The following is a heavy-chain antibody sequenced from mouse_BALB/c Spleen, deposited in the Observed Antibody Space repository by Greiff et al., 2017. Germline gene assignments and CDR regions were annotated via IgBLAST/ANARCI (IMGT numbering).Heavy chain of an antibody. CDR2: IDPSDSET. CDR1: GYTFTSYW. J-gene: IGHJ1*01. CDR3: ARCYDYHWYFDV. V-gene: IGHV1-69*02. D-gene: IGHD2-4*01. Sequence: QVQLQQPGAELVKPGAPVKLSCKASGYTFTSYWMNWVKQRPGRGLEWIGRIDPSDSETHYNQKFKDKATLTVDKSSSTAYIQLSSLTSEDSAVYYCARCYDYHWYFDVWGAGTTVTVSS.